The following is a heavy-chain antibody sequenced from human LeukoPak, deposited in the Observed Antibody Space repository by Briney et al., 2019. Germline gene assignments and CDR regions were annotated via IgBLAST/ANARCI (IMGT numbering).Heavy chain of an antibody. J-gene: IGHJ4*02. CDR3: VKGGQRYDLWQFDY. V-gene: IGHV3-23*01. CDR1: GFSFSDYA. D-gene: IGHD3-3*01. Sequence: GGSLRLSCVASGFSFSDYAMSWVRQTPGKGLEWVSSISGNGRSTYYANSVKGRFTIARDNSKNTLYMEMSSLRAENTAIYYCVKGGQRYDLWQFDYWGQGTLVTVSS. CDR2: ISGNGRST.